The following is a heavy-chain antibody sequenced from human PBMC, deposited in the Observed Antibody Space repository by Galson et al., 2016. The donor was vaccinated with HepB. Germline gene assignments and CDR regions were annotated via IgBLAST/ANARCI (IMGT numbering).Heavy chain of an antibody. CDR1: GGSISSYY. CDR3: ARVRSSGWHTKYYFDY. J-gene: IGHJ4*02. V-gene: IGHV4-59*01. CDR2: IYYSGST. Sequence: SETLSLTCTVSGGSISSYYWSWIRQPPGKGLEWIGYIYYSGSTNYNPSLKSRVTISVGTSNNQLSLKLSSVTAADTAVYYCARVRSSGWHTKYYFDYWGQGTLVTVSS. D-gene: IGHD6-19*01.